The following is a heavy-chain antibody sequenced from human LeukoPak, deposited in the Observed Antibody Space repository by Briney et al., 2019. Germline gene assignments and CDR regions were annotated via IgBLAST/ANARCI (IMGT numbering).Heavy chain of an antibody. D-gene: IGHD6-13*01. CDR3: AKAIEQQPWTRNYFDY. Sequence: GGSLRLSCAASGFTFSSYAMSWVRQAPGKGLEWVSGISPSGGSAHYADSVKGRFTISRDNSKNTLYLQMNSLRAEDTAVYYCAKAIEQQPWTRNYFDYWGQGTLVTVSS. CDR1: GFTFSSYA. CDR2: ISPSGGSA. J-gene: IGHJ4*02. V-gene: IGHV3-23*01.